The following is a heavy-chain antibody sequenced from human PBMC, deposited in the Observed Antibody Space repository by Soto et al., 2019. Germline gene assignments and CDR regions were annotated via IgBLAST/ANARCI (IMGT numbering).Heavy chain of an antibody. CDR1: GGSISNHD. J-gene: IGHJ4*02. V-gene: IGHV4-59*11. D-gene: IGHD7-27*01. CDR3: TRANWYSEY. Sequence: QVQLQESGPGLVKPSETLSLTCRVSGGSISNHDWSWIRQPPGKGLEWIGYIYYNGNNNYNPSLKSRVTMSVDTSRNQISLKLTTVTAADTAVYYCTRANWYSEYWGQGTLVTVSS. CDR2: IYYNGNN.